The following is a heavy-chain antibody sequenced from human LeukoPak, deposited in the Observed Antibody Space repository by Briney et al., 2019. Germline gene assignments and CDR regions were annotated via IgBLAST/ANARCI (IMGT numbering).Heavy chain of an antibody. Sequence: SVKVSCKASGGTFSSYAISWVRQAPGQGLEWMGGIIPIFATAKYAQKFQGRVTITTDESASTAYMELSSLRSEDTAVYYCARDLGSGYSFDYWGQGTLVTVSS. CDR2: IIPIFATA. CDR3: ARDLGSGYSFDY. CDR1: GGTFSSYA. J-gene: IGHJ4*02. V-gene: IGHV1-69*05. D-gene: IGHD3-22*01.